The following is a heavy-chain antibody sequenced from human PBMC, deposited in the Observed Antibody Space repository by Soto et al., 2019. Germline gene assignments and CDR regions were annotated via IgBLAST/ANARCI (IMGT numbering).Heavy chain of an antibody. V-gene: IGHV3-23*01. Sequence: EVQLLESGGGLVQPGGSLRLSCAASGFTFSSDAMRWVRQAPGKGLEWVSAISGSGDSTYYSASVKGRFTPSRDNPKNTLYLQMNSLRAEDTAVYYCARRGSGSYYDYWGKGTLVTVS. CDR2: ISGSGDST. D-gene: IGHD1-26*01. CDR3: ARRGSGSYYDY. CDR1: GFTFSSDA. J-gene: IGHJ4*02.